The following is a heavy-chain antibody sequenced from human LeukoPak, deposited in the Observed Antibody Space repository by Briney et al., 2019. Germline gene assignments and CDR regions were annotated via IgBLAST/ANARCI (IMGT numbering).Heavy chain of an antibody. CDR2: IDHHGTII. CDR1: GFTFISYE. D-gene: IGHD3-22*01. Sequence: PGGSLRLPCAASGFTFISYEMIWVRQAPGQGLEWVSYIDHHGTIIHYADSVRDRFTISRDDAKNSPYLQMNGLRAEDTAVYYCARDTPGVIITPDYWGQGSLVTVSS. CDR3: ARDTPGVIITPDY. J-gene: IGHJ4*02. V-gene: IGHV3-48*03.